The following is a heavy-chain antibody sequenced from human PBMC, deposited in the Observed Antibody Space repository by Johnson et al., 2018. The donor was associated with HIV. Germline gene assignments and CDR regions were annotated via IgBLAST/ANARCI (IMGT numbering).Heavy chain of an antibody. V-gene: IGHV3-11*04. CDR3: AKGSGYYAAFDI. D-gene: IGHD3-22*01. CDR1: GFTFSDYY. CDR2: ISSSGSTI. Sequence: QVQLVESGGGLVKPGGSLRLSCAASGFTFSDYYMSWIRQAPGKGLEWVSYISSSGSTIYYADSVKGRFTIARDKSKNTLYLQMNSLNVEDTALYYCAKGSGYYAAFDIWGQGTMVTVSS. J-gene: IGHJ3*02.